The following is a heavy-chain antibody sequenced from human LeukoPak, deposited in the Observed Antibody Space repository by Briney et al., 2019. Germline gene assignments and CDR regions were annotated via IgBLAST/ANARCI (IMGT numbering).Heavy chain of an antibody. J-gene: IGHJ5*02. CDR3: AREGYYDSSGYDNWFDP. Sequence: ASVKVSCKASGYTFTSYGISWVRQAPGQGLEWMGWISAYNGNTNYAQKLQGRVTMTTDTSTSTAYMELRSLRSDDTAVYYCAREGYYDSSGYDNWFDPWGQGTLVTVSS. CDR2: ISAYNGNT. D-gene: IGHD3-22*01. V-gene: IGHV1-18*01. CDR1: GYTFTSYG.